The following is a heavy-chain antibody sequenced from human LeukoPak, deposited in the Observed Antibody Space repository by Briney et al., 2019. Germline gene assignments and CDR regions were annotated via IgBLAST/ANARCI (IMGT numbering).Heavy chain of an antibody. CDR1: GYTFTGYY. CDR2: INPNSGGT. CDR3: ARGYYDSSGYYSGYLDY. J-gene: IGHJ4*02. V-gene: IGHV1-2*02. Sequence: ASVKVSCKASGYTFTGYYMHWVRQAPGQGLEWMGWINPNSGGTNYAQKFQGRVTMTRDTSISTAYMELSRLRSDDTAVYYCARGYYDSSGYYSGYLDYWGQGTLVTVSS. D-gene: IGHD3-22*01.